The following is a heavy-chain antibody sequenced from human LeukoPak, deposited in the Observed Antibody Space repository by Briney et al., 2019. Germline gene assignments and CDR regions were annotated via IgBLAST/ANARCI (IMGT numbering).Heavy chain of an antibody. CDR2: IYHSGST. V-gene: IGHV4-38-2*02. CDR1: GYSISSGYY. J-gene: IGHJ4*02. D-gene: IGHD3-10*01. CDR3: ARGQPPPRGVPAEFDY. Sequence: SETLSLTCTVSGYSISSGYYWGWIRQPPGKGLEWIGSIYHSGSTYYNPSLKSRVTISVDTSKNQFSLKLSSVTAADTAVYYCARGQPPPRGVPAEFDYWGQGTLVTVSS.